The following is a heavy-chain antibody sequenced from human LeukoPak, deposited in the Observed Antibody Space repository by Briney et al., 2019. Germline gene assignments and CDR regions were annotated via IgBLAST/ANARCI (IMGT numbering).Heavy chain of an antibody. J-gene: IGHJ2*01. CDR1: GGSISSSSYY. CDR3: ARDTLLHQPRRHWYFDL. V-gene: IGHV4-39*07. D-gene: IGHD2-2*01. CDR2: IYYSGST. Sequence: PSETLSLTCTVSGGSISSSSYYWGWIRQPPGKGLEWIGSIYYSGSTYYNPSLKSRVTISVDTSKNQFSLKLSSVTAADTAVYYCARDTLLHQPRRHWYFDLWGRGTLVTVSS.